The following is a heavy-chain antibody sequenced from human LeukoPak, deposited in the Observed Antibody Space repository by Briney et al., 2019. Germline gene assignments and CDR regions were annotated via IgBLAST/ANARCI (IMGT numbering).Heavy chain of an antibody. CDR3: ASRSAYSSSWYYFDY. V-gene: IGHV4-59*08. D-gene: IGHD6-13*01. CDR1: GGSISSYY. J-gene: IGHJ4*02. Sequence: SETLSLTCTVSGGSISSYYWSWIRQPPGKGLEWIGYIYYSGSTNYNPSLKSRVTISVDTSKIQFSLKLSSVTAADTAVYYCASRSAYSSSWYYFDYWGQGALVAVSS. CDR2: IYYSGST.